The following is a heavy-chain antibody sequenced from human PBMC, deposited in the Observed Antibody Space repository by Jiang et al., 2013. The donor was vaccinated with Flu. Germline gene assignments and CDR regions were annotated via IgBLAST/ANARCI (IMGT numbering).Heavy chain of an antibody. CDR3: ARYSGPFYDNRGYYSFDY. CDR1: GGTFSSYT. Sequence: GAEVKKPGSSVKVSCKASGGTFSSYTISWVRQAPGQGLEWMGRIIPFVSRTNYAQKFQGRLTIIADKSTSTAYMELSSLRFEDTAVYCCARYSGPFYDNRGYYSFDYWGQGTLVTVSS. J-gene: IGHJ4*02. D-gene: IGHD3-22*01. CDR2: IIPFVSRT. V-gene: IGHV1-69*02.